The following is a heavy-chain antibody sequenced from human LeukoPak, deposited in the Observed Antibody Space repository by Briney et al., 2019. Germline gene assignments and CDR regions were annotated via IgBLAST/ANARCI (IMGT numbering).Heavy chain of an antibody. V-gene: IGHV3-21*01. CDR2: ISSSSSYI. Sequence: GGSLRLSCAASGFTFSSYSMNWVRQAPGKGLEWVSSISSSSSYIYYADSVKGRFTISRDNAKNSLYLQMNSLRAEDTAVYYRARDLGYCSGGSCYSHYFDYWGQGTLVTVSS. J-gene: IGHJ4*02. CDR1: GFTFSSYS. CDR3: ARDLGYCSGGSCYSHYFDY. D-gene: IGHD2-15*01.